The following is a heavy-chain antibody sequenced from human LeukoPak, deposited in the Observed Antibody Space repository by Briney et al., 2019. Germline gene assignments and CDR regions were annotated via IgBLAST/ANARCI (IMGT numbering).Heavy chain of an antibody. J-gene: IGHJ6*02. D-gene: IGHD2-21*01. Sequence: SSETLSLTCTVSGGSISSGDYYWSWIRQPPGKALEWIGYIYYSGSIYSNPSLKSRVTISEDTSKNQFSLRLSSVTAADTAVYYCARSIFYYYYGIDVWGQGTTVTVSS. V-gene: IGHV4-30-4*01. CDR3: ARSIFYYYYGIDV. CDR2: IYYSGSI. CDR1: GGSISSGDYY.